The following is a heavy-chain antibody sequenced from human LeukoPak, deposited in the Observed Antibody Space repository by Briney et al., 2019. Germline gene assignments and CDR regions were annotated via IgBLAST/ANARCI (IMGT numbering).Heavy chain of an antibody. Sequence: PSETLSPTCTVSGGSFSTYYWSWIRQPPGKGLEWIGYIYYSGSTNYNPSLKSRVTISVDMSKNQFSLKLSSVTAADTAVYYCARAWDYYDSRGFYLRYFDYWGQGTLVTVSS. V-gene: IGHV4-59*01. D-gene: IGHD3-22*01. J-gene: IGHJ4*02. CDR1: GGSFSTYY. CDR3: ARAWDYYDSRGFYLRYFDY. CDR2: IYYSGST.